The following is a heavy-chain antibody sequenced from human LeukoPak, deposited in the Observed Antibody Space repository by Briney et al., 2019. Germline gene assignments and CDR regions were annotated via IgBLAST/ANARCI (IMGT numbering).Heavy chain of an antibody. CDR1: GFTFSSYE. V-gene: IGHV3-48*03. CDR2: ISSSGSTI. D-gene: IGHD3-16*02. J-gene: IGHJ4*02. CDR3: PLVALFDY. Sequence: PGGSLRLSCAASGFTFSSYEMNWVRQAPGKGLEWVSYISSSGSTIYYADSVKGRFTISRDNAKNSLYLQMNSLRAEDTAVYYFPLVALFDYWGQGTLVTVSS.